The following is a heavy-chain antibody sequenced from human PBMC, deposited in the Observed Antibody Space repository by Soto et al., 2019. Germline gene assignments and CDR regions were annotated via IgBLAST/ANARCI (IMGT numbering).Heavy chain of an antibody. CDR3: ARLYGGWYYFAY. Sequence: SETLSLTCTVSGVSISSSSYYWGWIRQPPGKGLEWIGSIYYSGSTYYNPSLKSRVTISVDTSKNQFSLKLSSVTAADTAVYYCARLYGGWYYFAYWGQGTLVTVSS. J-gene: IGHJ4*02. D-gene: IGHD6-19*01. V-gene: IGHV4-39*01. CDR2: IYYSGST. CDR1: GVSISSSSYY.